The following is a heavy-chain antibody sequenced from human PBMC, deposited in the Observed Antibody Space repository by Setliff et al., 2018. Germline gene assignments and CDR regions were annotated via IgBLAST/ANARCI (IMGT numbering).Heavy chain of an antibody. D-gene: IGHD6-19*01. V-gene: IGHV4-59*01. CDR1: GGSISNFY. Sequence: PSETLSLTCTVSGGSISNFYWSWLRQPPGKGLEWIAYVYYSGTTNYNPSLKSRVTISVESSKNQFSLKLSYVTAADTAVYYCAGGSGWYDRWGQGTLVTVSS. J-gene: IGHJ4*02. CDR2: VYYSGTT. CDR3: AGGSGWYDR.